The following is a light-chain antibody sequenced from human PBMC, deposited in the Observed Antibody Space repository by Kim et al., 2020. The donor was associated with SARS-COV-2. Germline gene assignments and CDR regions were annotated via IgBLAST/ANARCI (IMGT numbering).Light chain of an antibody. Sequence: LTCTLRSGINVGTDRIYWYQQKPGSPPQYLLRYKSDSDKQQGSGVPSRFSVSKDASANAGILLISGLQSEDVADYYCMIWHSSAWVFGGGTQLTVL. CDR3: MIWHSSAWV. CDR2: YKSDSDK. CDR1: SGINVGTDR. J-gene: IGLJ3*02. V-gene: IGLV5-45*02.